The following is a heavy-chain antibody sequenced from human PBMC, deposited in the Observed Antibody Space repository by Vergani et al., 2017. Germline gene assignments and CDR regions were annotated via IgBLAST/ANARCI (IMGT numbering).Heavy chain of an antibody. J-gene: IGHJ6*02. CDR1: GYTFTSYG. Sequence: QVQLVQSGAEVKKPGASVKVSCKASGYTFTSYGISWVRQAPGQGLEWMGWISAYNGNTNYAQKLQGRVTMTTDTSTSTAYMELSSLRSEDTAVYYCAAASRHPTHYGMYVWGQGTTVTVSS. CDR3: AAASRHPTHYGMYV. CDR2: ISAYNGNT. V-gene: IGHV1-18*01. D-gene: IGHD6-13*01.